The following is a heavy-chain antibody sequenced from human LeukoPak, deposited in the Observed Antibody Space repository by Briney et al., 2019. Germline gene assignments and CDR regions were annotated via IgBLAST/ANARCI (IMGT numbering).Heavy chain of an antibody. D-gene: IGHD4-23*01. J-gene: IGHJ3*02. CDR2: ISSNGGST. CDR1: GFTFRSYA. V-gene: IGHV3-64*01. CDR3: ARGKLRAFDI. Sequence: GGSLRLSCAASGFTFRSYAMHWVRQAPGKGLEYVSAISSNGGSTYYANSVKGRFTISRDNSKNTLYLQMGSLRAEDMAVYYCARGKLRAFDIWGQGTMVTVSS.